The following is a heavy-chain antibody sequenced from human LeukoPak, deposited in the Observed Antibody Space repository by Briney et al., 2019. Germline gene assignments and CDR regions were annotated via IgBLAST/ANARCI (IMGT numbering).Heavy chain of an antibody. V-gene: IGHV4-59*01. CDR3: ARFVSTNYGSGSYLYWFDP. Sequence: SETLSLTCTVSGGSISSYYWSWIRQPPGKGLEWIGYIYYSGSTNYNPSLKSRVTISVDTSKNQFSLKLSSVTAADTAVYYCARFVSTNYGSGSYLYWFDPWGQGTLVTVSS. CDR2: IYYSGST. D-gene: IGHD3-10*01. CDR1: GGSISSYY. J-gene: IGHJ5*02.